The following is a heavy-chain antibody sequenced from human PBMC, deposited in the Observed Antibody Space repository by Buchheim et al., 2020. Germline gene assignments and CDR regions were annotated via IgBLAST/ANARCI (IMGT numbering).Heavy chain of an antibody. CDR2: IHHTGST. CDR1: GVSISSTSY. CDR3: ARPFRSGYWPFDS. J-gene: IGHJ4*02. V-gene: IGHV4-4*02. D-gene: IGHD3-3*01. Sequence: QVQLQESGPGLAKPSATLSLTCAVSGVSISSTSYWSWVRQPPGKGLVWIGEIHHTGSTNYNPSLQSRVTISIDKFKNHYSLKVTSVTAADTAVYYCARPFRSGYWPFDSWGQGTL.